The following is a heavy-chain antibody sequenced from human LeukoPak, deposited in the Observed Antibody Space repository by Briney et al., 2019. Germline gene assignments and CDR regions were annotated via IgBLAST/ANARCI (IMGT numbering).Heavy chain of an antibody. CDR3: AKRSVVVPAAMGPAFDY. V-gene: IGHV3-23*01. Sequence: PGGSLRLSCVASGVNFSTYAMKWVRQVPGKGLEWVSLISNSGSTTYHADSVKGRFTISRDNSKNTLYLQMNSLSAEDSAVYYCAKRSVVVPAAMGPAFDYWGQGTLVTVSS. CDR2: ISNSGSTT. J-gene: IGHJ4*02. CDR1: GVNFSTYA. D-gene: IGHD2-2*01.